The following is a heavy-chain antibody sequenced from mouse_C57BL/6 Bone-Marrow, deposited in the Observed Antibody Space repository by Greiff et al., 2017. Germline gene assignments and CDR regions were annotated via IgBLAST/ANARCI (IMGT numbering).Heavy chain of an antibody. CDR1: GYNFKDYY. CDR3: TTAGRGTTVVTILYWDLDV. D-gene: IGHD1-1*01. J-gene: IGHJ1*03. V-gene: IGHV14-1*01. CDR2: IDPENGDT. Sequence: EVQLQQSGAELVRPGASVKLSCTASGYNFKDYYMHWVKQRPEQGLEWIGWIDPENGDTEYNSKFQGKATLTADTSSTTAYLQLSPLTSENTAVYYCTTAGRGTTVVTILYWDLDVWGTGTTVTVSS.